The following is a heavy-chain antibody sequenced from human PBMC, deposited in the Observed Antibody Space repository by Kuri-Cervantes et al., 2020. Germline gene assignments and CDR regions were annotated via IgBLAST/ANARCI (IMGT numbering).Heavy chain of an antibody. J-gene: IGHJ3*02. Sequence: ASVKVSCKASGYTFTGYYMHWVRQAPGQGLEWMGWINPNSGGTNYAQKFQGWVTMTRDTSISTAYMELSRLRSDDTAVYYCARSPMITFGGVIVTSSRADALDIWGQGTMVTVSS. CDR3: ARSPMITFGGVIVTSSRADALDI. CDR1: GYTFTGYY. D-gene: IGHD3-16*02. CDR2: INPNSGGT. V-gene: IGHV1-2*04.